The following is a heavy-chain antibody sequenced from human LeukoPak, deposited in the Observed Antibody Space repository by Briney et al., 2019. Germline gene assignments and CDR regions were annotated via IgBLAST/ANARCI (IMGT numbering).Heavy chain of an antibody. CDR1: GGSISSNY. V-gene: IGHV4-59*08. CDR3: ARHIYGAYYYMDV. D-gene: IGHD3-10*01. Sequence: PSETLSLTCTVSGGSISSNYWSWIRQPPGKGLEWIGYVFYSENSNCNPSLKSRVTISIDTSKNQFSLNLSSVTAADTAVYYCARHIYGAYYYMDVWGKGTTVTVSS. J-gene: IGHJ6*03. CDR2: VFYSENS.